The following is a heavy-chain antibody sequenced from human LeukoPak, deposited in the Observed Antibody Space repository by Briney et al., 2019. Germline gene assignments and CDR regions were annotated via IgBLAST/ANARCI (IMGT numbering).Heavy chain of an antibody. CDR1: GGFISSYY. D-gene: IGHD5-18*01. V-gene: IGHV4-59*08. Sequence: SETLSLTCTASGGFISSYYWSWIRQPPGKGLEWIGYIYYSGSTNYNPSLKSRVTISVDTSKNQFSLKLSSVTAADTAVYYCARRREGYSYGHDAFDIWGQGTMVTVSS. CDR2: IYYSGST. J-gene: IGHJ3*02. CDR3: ARRREGYSYGHDAFDI.